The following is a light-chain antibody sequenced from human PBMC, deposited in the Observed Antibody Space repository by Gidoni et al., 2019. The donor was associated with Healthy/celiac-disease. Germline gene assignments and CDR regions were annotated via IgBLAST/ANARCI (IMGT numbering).Light chain of an antibody. CDR1: QGISNY. V-gene: IGKV1-33*01. CDR3: QQYDNIPPT. J-gene: IGKJ2*01. Sequence: DIQMIQSPSSLSASVGDRVTITCQASQGISNYLNWYQQKPGKAPKLLIYDASNLETGVPSRFSGSGSGTDFTFTISSLQPEDIATYYCQQYDNIPPTFGQGTKLEIK. CDR2: DAS.